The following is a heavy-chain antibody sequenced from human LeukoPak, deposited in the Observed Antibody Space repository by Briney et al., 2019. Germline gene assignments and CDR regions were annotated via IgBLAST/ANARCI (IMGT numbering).Heavy chain of an antibody. CDR1: GLSFSNYA. CDR3: ARGTFLDY. V-gene: IGHV3-23*01. D-gene: IGHD3-16*01. CDR2: IGGSGGNI. Sequence: GGSLRLSCAASGLSFSNYAMYWVRQAPGKGLEWVSAIGGSGGNIFYTDSVKGRFTISRDNSENTLYLHMNSLRADDTAVYYCARGTFLDYWGQGTLVTVSS. J-gene: IGHJ4*02.